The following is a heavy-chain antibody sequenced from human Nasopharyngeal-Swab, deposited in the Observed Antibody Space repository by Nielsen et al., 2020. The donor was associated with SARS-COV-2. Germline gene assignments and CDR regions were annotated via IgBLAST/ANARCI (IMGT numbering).Heavy chain of an antibody. CDR2: IKEDGSEK. Sequence: GGSLRLSCAASGFTFGSYWMSWVRQAPGKRLEWVANIKEDGSEKDYVDSVKGRFTISRDNIKHSLYLQMNSLRVEDTAVYFCARLPRNNWRLDSWGQGILVTVSS. J-gene: IGHJ4*02. V-gene: IGHV3-7*03. CDR3: ARLPRNNWRLDS. D-gene: IGHD1-20*01. CDR1: GFTFGSYW.